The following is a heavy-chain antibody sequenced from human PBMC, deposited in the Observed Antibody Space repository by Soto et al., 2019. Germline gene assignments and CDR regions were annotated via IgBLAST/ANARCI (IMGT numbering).Heavy chain of an antibody. D-gene: IGHD3-10*01. CDR3: ARRSMVRGVKGDGYYYYYDMDV. CDR2: IYYSGST. CDR1: GGSISSSSYY. V-gene: IGHV4-39*01. J-gene: IGHJ6*03. Sequence: SETLSLTCTVSGGSISSSSYYWGWIRQPPGKGLEWIGSIYYSGSTYYNPSLKSRVTISVDTSKNQFSLKLSSVTAADTAVYYCARRSMVRGVKGDGYYYYYDMDVWGKGTTVTVSS.